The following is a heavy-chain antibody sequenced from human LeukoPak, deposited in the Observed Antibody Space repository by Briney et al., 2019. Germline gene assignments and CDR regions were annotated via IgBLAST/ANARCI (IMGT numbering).Heavy chain of an antibody. J-gene: IGHJ6*03. CDR3: AREESYWGSGYYYYMDV. V-gene: IGHV3-21*01. CDR1: GFTFSSYN. D-gene: IGHD7-27*01. Sequence: GGSLRLSCAASGFTFSSYNMNWVRQAPGRGLEWVSSISSSSSYIYYADSVKGRFTISRDNAENSLHLQMHSLRAEDTAVYYCAREESYWGSGYYYYMDVWGKGTAVTVSS. CDR2: ISSSSSYI.